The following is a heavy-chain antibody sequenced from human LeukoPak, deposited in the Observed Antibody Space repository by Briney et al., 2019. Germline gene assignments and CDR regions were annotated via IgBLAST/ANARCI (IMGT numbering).Heavy chain of an antibody. J-gene: IGHJ3*02. Sequence: GGSLRLSCADSGRTFSSYWMHWVHQAPGKGLVWVSRINSDGSSTSYADSVKGRFTISRDNAKNTLYLQMNSLKTEDTAVYFCTGFETSGPDAFDIWGRGTMVTVSS. V-gene: IGHV3-74*01. D-gene: IGHD5-12*01. CDR3: TGFETSGPDAFDI. CDR2: INSDGSST. CDR1: GRTFSSYW.